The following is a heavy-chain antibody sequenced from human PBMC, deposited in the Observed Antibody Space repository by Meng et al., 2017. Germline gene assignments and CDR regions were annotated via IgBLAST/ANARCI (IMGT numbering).Heavy chain of an antibody. CDR1: VCTFSSYA. Sequence: SVNVSRQASVCTFSSYAISWVRQAPGQGLEWMGGIIPIFGTANYAQRFQGRVTITADESTSTSYMELSSLRSEDTAVYYCARDRVVRGGYYCYGMDDWGQGTMVTVSS. J-gene: IGHJ6*02. CDR2: IIPIFGTA. CDR3: ARDRVVRGGYYCYGMDD. D-gene: IGHD3-10*01. V-gene: IGHV1-69*13.